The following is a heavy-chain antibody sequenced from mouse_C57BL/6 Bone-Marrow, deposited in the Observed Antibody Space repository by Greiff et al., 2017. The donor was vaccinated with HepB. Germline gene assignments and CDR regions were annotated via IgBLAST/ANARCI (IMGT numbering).Heavy chain of an antibody. CDR1: GFSLTSYG. Sequence: QVQLQQPGPGLVAPSQSLSITCTVSGFSLTSYGVDWVRQSPGKGLEWLGVIWGVGSTNYNSALKSRLSISKDNSKSQVFLKMNSLQTDDTAMYYCASDYDDAMDYWGQGTSVTVSS. CDR3: ASDYDDAMDY. J-gene: IGHJ4*01. D-gene: IGHD2-12*01. V-gene: IGHV2-6*01. CDR2: IWGVGST.